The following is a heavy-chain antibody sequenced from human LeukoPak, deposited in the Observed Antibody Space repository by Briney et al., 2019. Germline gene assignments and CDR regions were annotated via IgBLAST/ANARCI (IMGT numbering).Heavy chain of an antibody. CDR2: ISGNGGST. J-gene: IGHJ6*04. CDR1: GFTFSSYG. Sequence: GGSLRLSCAASGFTFSSYGMNWVRQAPGKGLEWVSGISGNGGSTYYADSVKGRFTISRDNSKNSLYLQMNSLRAEDTAVYYCAELGITMIGGVWGKGTTVTISS. CDR3: AELGITMIGGV. V-gene: IGHV3-23*01. D-gene: IGHD3-10*02.